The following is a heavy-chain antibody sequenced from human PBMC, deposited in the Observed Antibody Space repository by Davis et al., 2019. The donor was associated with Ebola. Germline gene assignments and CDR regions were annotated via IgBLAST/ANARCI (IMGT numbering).Heavy chain of an antibody. CDR2: IYSSGNT. V-gene: IGHV4-59*01. CDR1: GGSISNYY. J-gene: IGHJ5*02. CDR3: ARQGWSGYSLRHWLDP. D-gene: IGHD3-3*01. Sequence: MPSETLSLTCSVSGGSISNYYWSWIRQPPGKGLEWIGYIYSSGNTNYNPSLKSRVTMSVDTSKKQFSLKLSSVTTADTAVYYCARQGWSGYSLRHWLDPWGRGTLVTVSS.